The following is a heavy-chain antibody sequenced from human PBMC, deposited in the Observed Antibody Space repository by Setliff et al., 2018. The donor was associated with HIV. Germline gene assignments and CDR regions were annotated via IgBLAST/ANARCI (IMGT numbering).Heavy chain of an antibody. CDR2: ISSSGNTI. CDR3: ARSFPYYYESSGLYAMDV. Sequence: GGSLRLSCAASGFSFSSYEMNWVRQAPGKGLEWISYISSSGNTIYYADSVKGRFTISRDNAKNSLYLQMSSLRAEDTAIYFCARSFPYYYESSGLYAMDVWGQGTTVTVSS. CDR1: GFSFSSYE. D-gene: IGHD3-22*01. V-gene: IGHV3-48*03. J-gene: IGHJ6*02.